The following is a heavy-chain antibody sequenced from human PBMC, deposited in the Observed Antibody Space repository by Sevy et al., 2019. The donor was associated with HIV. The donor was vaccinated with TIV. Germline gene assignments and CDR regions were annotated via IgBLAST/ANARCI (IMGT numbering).Heavy chain of an antibody. J-gene: IGHJ4*02. Sequence: ASVKVSCKASGYTFTSYYIHWVRQAPGQGLEWMGIINPSGGSTSFAQKFQGRVTMTRETSTSTVYMGLSSLRSEDTAVYFCAREVRSGVDYWGQGTLVTVSS. V-gene: IGHV1-46*01. CDR2: INPSGGST. CDR3: AREVRSGVDY. D-gene: IGHD3-10*01. CDR1: GYTFTSYY.